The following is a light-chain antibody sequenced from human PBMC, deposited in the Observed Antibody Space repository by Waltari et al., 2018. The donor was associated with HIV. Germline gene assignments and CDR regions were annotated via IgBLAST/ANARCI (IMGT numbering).Light chain of an antibody. CDR2: YDI. J-gene: IGLJ2*01. V-gene: IGLV3-21*04. CDR1: NIGSRS. CDR3: QVWDGDSNHVV. Sequence: SYMLTQPPSVSVAPGETARITCEGDNIGSRSVQWYQQKAGQAPVLVIYYDIDRPSGIPERFSGSNSDNTANLTISRVEAGDEADYYCQVWDGDSNHVVFGGGTKLTVL.